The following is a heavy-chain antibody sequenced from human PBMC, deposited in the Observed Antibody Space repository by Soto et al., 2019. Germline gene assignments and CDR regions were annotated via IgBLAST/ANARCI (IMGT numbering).Heavy chain of an antibody. V-gene: IGHV3-30-3*01. CDR1: GFTFSSFP. CDR3: ARGPGGSSWSSLDY. CDR2: ISYDENNK. D-gene: IGHD6-13*01. Sequence: QVHLVESGGSVVQPGRSLRLSCVASGFTFSSFPMHWVRQAPGKGLEWVAVISYDENNKYYADSVKGRFTISRDNSKNTLYLQMNSLRADDTAVYYCARGPGGSSWSSLDYWGQGTLVTVSS. J-gene: IGHJ4*02.